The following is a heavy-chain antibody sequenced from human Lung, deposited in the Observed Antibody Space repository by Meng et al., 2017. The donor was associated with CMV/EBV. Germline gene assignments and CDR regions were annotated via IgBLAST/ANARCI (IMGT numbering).Heavy chain of an antibody. V-gene: IGHV2-5*02. CDR2: IYWDDDK. J-gene: IGHJ4*02. Sequence: QSTLKESGXTLVKXXXTLTLTCXFSGFSLTTSGVGVGWIRPPSGKAPEWLALIYWDDDKRYRPSLKNRLIITEDTSKNQVVLTLLNMHPVDTATYYCVHAIGQWQLQGTYFDYWGQGTLVTVSS. CDR1: GFSLTTSGVG. CDR3: VHAIGQWQLQGTYFDY. D-gene: IGHD6-19*01.